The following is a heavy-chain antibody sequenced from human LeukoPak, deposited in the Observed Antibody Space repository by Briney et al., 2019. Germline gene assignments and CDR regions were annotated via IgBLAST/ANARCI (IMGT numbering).Heavy chain of an antibody. D-gene: IGHD3-10*01. J-gene: IGHJ5*02. Sequence: RASVKVSCKASGGTFSSYAISWVRQAPGQGLEWMGWISAYNGNTNYAQKLQGRVTMTTDTSTSTAYMELRSLRSDDTAVYYCARDQGPPALVRFDPWGQGTLVTVSS. V-gene: IGHV1-18*01. CDR1: GGTFSSYA. CDR2: ISAYNGNT. CDR3: ARDQGPPALVRFDP.